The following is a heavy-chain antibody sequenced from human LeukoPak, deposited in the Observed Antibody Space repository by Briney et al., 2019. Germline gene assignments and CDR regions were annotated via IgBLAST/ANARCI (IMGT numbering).Heavy chain of an antibody. J-gene: IGHJ4*02. CDR3: ARQRGLEQGGRYFDY. CDR1: GGSISSYY. CDR2: IYYSGST. V-gene: IGHV4-59*08. Sequence: SETLSLTCTVSGGSISSYYWSRIRQPPGKGPEWIGYIYYSGSTNYNPSLKSRVTISVDTSKNQFSLKLSSVTAADTAVYYCARQRGLEQGGRYFDYWGQGTLVTVSS. D-gene: IGHD1/OR15-1a*01.